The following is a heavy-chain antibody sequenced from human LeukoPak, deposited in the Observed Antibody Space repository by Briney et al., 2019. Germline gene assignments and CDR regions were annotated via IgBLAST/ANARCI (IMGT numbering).Heavy chain of an antibody. J-gene: IGHJ3*02. D-gene: IGHD1-14*01. CDR2: IYYSGST. CDR3: ARHPGGTAAFDI. V-gene: IGHV4-59*08. Sequence: SETLSLTCTVSGGSISSYYWSWIRQPPGKGLEWIAYIYYSGSTNYNPSLKSRVTISVDTSKNQFSLKLSSVTAADTAVYFCARHPGGTAAFDIGGKGTMVPVFS. CDR1: GGSISSYY.